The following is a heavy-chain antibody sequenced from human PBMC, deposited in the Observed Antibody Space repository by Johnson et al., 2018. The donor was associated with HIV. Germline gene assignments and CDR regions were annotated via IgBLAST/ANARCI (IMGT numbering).Heavy chain of an antibody. D-gene: IGHD6-25*01. CDR3: ATIAAHGAAFDI. Sequence: QMLLVESGGGAVQPGGSLRLSCAVSGFRLSSYGMHWVSQAPGKGLEWVAFIRYDGSNKYHADSVKGRFTISRDNSKNTLYLQMNSLRPEDTAAYYCATIAAHGAAFDIWGQGTVVTVSS. J-gene: IGHJ3*02. CDR1: GFRLSSYG. CDR2: IRYDGSNK. V-gene: IGHV3-30*02.